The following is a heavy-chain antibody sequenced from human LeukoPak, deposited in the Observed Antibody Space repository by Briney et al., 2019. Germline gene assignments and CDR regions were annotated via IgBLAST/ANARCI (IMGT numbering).Heavy chain of an antibody. Sequence: GGSLRLSCAASGFTFSSYAMHWVRQAPGKGLEWVAVISYDGSNKYYADSVKGRFTISRDNSKNTLYLQMNSLRAEDTAVYYCAREPSSSSAEFGDYYYYMDVWGKGTTVTVSS. CDR3: AREPSSSSAEFGDYYYYMDV. D-gene: IGHD6-6*01. J-gene: IGHJ6*03. V-gene: IGHV3-30-3*01. CDR2: ISYDGSNK. CDR1: GFTFSSYA.